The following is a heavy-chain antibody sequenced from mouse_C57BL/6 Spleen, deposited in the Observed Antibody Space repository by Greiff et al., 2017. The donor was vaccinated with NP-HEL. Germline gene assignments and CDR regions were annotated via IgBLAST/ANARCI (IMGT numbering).Heavy chain of an antibody. V-gene: IGHV10-1*01. D-gene: IGHD2-3*01. CDR1: GFSFNTYA. CDR2: IRSKSNNYAT. Sequence: EVNLVESGGGLVQPKGSLKLSCAASGFSFNTYAMNWVRQAPGKGLEWVARIRSKSNNYATYYADSVKDRFTISRDDSESMLYLQMNNLKTEDTAMYYCVRDGPYAMDYWGQGTSVTVSS. CDR3: VRDGPYAMDY. J-gene: IGHJ4*01.